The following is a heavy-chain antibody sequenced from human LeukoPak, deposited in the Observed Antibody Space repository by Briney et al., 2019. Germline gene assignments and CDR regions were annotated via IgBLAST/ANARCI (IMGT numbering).Heavy chain of an antibody. D-gene: IGHD4/OR15-4a*01. V-gene: IGHV3-21*04. J-gene: IGHJ4*02. Sequence: GSLRLSCAASGFTFSSYSMNWVRQAPGKGLEWVSSISRSSSDIYYADSVKGRFTISRDNAKNSLYLQMSSLRAEDTAVYYCARRAGAYSHPYDYWGQGTLVTVSS. CDR2: ISRSSSDI. CDR1: GFTFSSYS. CDR3: ARRAGAYSHPYDY.